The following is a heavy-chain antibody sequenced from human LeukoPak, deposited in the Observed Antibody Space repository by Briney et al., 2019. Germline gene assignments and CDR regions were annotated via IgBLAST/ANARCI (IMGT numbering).Heavy chain of an antibody. CDR1: GGSISTTNYY. CDR3: ARHSGLRSPFDP. CDR2: IYYSGNT. D-gene: IGHD3-3*01. Sequence: SETLSLTCTVSGGSISTTNYYWGWIRQPPGRDLEWIGSIYYSGNTYYNPSLESRVTISVDTSKNQLSLKLTSATAADTSVYYCARHSGLRSPFDPWGQGTLVTVSS. V-gene: IGHV4-39*01. J-gene: IGHJ5*02.